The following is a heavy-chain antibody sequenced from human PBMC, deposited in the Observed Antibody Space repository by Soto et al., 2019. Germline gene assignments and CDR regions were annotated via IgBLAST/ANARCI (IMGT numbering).Heavy chain of an antibody. CDR2: IYYSGST. CDR1: GGSMSSYS. J-gene: IGHJ6*02. CDR3: ARDLWGYCGADCYPLDV. Sequence: SETLSLTCTVVGGSMSSYSWSWIRQAPGKGLEWIGYIYYSGSTNYNPSLKSRVTISVDTSKNQFSLKLNSVTAADTAVYYCARDLWGYCGADCYPLDVWGQGTMVTVS. V-gene: IGHV4-59*01. D-gene: IGHD2-21*02.